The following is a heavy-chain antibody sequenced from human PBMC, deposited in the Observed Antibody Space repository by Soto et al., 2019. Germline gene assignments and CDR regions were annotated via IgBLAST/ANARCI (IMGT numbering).Heavy chain of an antibody. Sequence: PSETLSLTCTVSGGSLSSGGYYWRWIRPHPGKGLEWIGYIYYSGSTYYNPSLKSRVTISVDTSKNQFSLKLSSVTAADTAVYYCARDIMVRGLITHPYNWLDPRGQGTLVTVSS. D-gene: IGHD3-10*01. CDR2: IYYSGST. J-gene: IGHJ5*02. CDR3: ARDIMVRGLITHPYNWLDP. V-gene: IGHV4-31*03. CDR1: GGSLSSGGYY.